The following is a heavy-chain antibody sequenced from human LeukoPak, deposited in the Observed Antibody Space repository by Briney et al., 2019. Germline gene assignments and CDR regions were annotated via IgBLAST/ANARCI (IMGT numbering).Heavy chain of an antibody. D-gene: IGHD3-3*01. J-gene: IGHJ4*02. CDR2: ISGSGGST. CDR3: ARVGLRSTYYFDY. CDR1: GFTFSSYA. V-gene: IGHV3-23*01. Sequence: PGGSLRLSCAASGFTFSSYAMSWVRQAPGKGLEWVSAISGSGGSTYYADSVKGRFTISRDNSKNTLYLQMNSLRAEDTAVYYCARVGLRSTYYFDYWGQGTLVTVSS.